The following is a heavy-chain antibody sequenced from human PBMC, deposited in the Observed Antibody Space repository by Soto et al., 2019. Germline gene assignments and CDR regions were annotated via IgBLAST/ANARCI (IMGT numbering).Heavy chain of an antibody. CDR1: GFAFSSYA. CDR2: ISGSGGST. CDR3: AKDRYYYGSGSVRLDY. V-gene: IGHV3-23*01. J-gene: IGHJ4*02. D-gene: IGHD3-10*01. Sequence: GGSLRLSCAASGFAFSSYAMSWVRQAPGKGLEWVSAISGSGGSTYYADSVKGRFTISRDNSKNTLYLQMNSLRAEDTAVYYCAKDRYYYGSGSVRLDYWGQGTLVTVSS.